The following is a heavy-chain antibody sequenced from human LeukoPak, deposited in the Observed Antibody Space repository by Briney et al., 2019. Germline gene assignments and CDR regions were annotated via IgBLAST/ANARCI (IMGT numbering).Heavy chain of an antibody. D-gene: IGHD3-22*01. V-gene: IGHV3-9*01. CDR2: ISWNSGSI. CDR1: GFTFDDYA. J-gene: IGHJ4*02. CDR3: AKDSSGYYGVFDY. Sequence: GRSLRLSCAASGFTFDDYAMHWVRQAPGKGLEWVSGISWNSGSIGYADSVKGRFTISRDNAKNSLYLQMNSLRAEDTALCYCAKDSSGYYGVFDYWGQGTLVTVSS.